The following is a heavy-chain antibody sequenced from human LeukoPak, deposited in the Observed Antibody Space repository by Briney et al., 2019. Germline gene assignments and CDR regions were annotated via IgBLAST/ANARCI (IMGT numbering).Heavy chain of an antibody. CDR1: GYTFTSYG. CDR2: MNVNSGNT. CDR3: ARVDYYGSGSWGNWFDP. D-gene: IGHD3-10*01. J-gene: IGHJ5*02. V-gene: IGHV1-8*02. Sequence: ASVKVSCKASGYTFTSYGISWVRQATGQGLEWMGWMNVNSGNTGYAQKFQGRVTMTRNTSISTAYMELSSLRSEDTAVYYCARVDYYGSGSWGNWFDPWGQGTLVTVSS.